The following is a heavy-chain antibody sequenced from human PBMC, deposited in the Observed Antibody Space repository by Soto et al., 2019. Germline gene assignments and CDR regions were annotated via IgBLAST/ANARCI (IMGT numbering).Heavy chain of an antibody. Sequence: QVQLVESGGGVVQPGRSLRLSCAASGFPFSSYGMHWVRQAPGKGLEWVALISYDGSNKFYADSVKGRFTISRDNSKNTLYLQRSSLRAEDTAVYYCAGGQYYFDYCGQGTVVSVSS. CDR2: ISYDGSNK. D-gene: IGHD2-15*01. CDR3: AGGQYYFDY. CDR1: GFPFSSYG. V-gene: IGHV3-30*03. J-gene: IGHJ4*02.